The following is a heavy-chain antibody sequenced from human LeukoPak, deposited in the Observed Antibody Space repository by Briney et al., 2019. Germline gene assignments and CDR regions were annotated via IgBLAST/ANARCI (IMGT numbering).Heavy chain of an antibody. J-gene: IGHJ5*02. Sequence: GGSLRLSCAASGFTFSSYAMSWVRQAPGKGLEWVSGISGSGGSTYYADSVKGRFTISRDNSKNTLYLQMNSLRAEDTAVYYCAKDSNSPGYSRSCYHPGYWFDPWGQGTLVTVSS. CDR3: AKDSNSPGYSRSCYHPGYWFDP. D-gene: IGHD6-13*01. CDR2: ISGSGGST. CDR1: GFTFSSYA. V-gene: IGHV3-23*01.